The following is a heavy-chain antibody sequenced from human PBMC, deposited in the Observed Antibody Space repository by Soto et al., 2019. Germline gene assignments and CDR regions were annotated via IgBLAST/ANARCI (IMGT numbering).Heavy chain of an antibody. Sequence: GGSLRLSCAASGFAASGFAFSKYNMNLVLQAPGKVLECVSAISGSVGSTYYADSVKGRFTISRDNSKNTLYLQMNSLRAEDTAVYYCAREESSWYGDYYYGMDVWGQGTTVTVSS. D-gene: IGHD6-13*01. V-gene: IGHV3-23*01. CDR2: ISGSVGST. CDR1: GFAFSKYN. CDR3: AREESSWYGDYYYGMDV. J-gene: IGHJ6*02.